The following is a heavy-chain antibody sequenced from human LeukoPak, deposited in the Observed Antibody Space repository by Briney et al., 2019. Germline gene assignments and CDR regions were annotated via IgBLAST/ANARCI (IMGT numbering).Heavy chain of an antibody. V-gene: IGHV3-21*01. CDR2: ISSSSSYI. CDR1: GFTLSSYG. D-gene: IGHD6-6*01. CDR3: AVVKASSYYYYMDV. Sequence: GGSLRLSCAASGFTLSSYGMRWVRPAPGKGLGWVSSISSSSSYIYYADSVKGRFTISRDNAKNSLYLQMNSLRAEDTAVYYCAVVKASSYYYYMDVWGKGTTVTVSS. J-gene: IGHJ6*03.